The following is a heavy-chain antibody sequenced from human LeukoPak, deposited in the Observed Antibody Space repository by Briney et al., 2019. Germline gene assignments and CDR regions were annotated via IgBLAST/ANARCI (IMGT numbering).Heavy chain of an antibody. CDR2: IKQDGGEK. CDR1: GFTFSNAW. CDR3: ARAGGTYYGIAFDI. J-gene: IGHJ3*02. Sequence: GGSLRLSCAASGFTFSNAWMSWVRQAPGKGLEWVANIKQDGGEKYYVDSVKGRFTISRDNAKNSLYLQMNSLRAEDTAVYYCARAGGTYYGIAFDIWGQGTMVTVSS. V-gene: IGHV3-7*01. D-gene: IGHD1-26*01.